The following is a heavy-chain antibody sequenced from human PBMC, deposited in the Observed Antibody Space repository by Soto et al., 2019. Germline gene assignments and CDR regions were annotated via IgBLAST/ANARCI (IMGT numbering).Heavy chain of an antibody. V-gene: IGHV3-11*06. CDR2: ISLSRGYA. J-gene: IGHJ4*02. Sequence: GGSLRLSCVASGFTFSDFYMSWIRQAPGKGLEWVSYISLSRGYAKYADSVKGRFTISRDNAKNSLYLQMSSLRAEDTAVYYCARSVDLDYWGQGTLVTVSS. CDR1: GFTFSDFY. D-gene: IGHD2-15*01. CDR3: ARSVDLDY.